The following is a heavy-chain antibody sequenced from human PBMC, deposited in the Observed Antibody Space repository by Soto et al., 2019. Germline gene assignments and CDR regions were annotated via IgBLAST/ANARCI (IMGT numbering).Heavy chain of an antibody. CDR2: IYYSGRT. Sequence: QLRLQESGPGLVKSSETLSLTCTVSGGSVRSSSYYWSWIRQPPGKGLEWIASIYYSGRTHNNPALKSRVTMSIDTYTNQFSLKMNSVTAADTAVYYCARHEGGAAADRPLDYWGQGTLVTVSS. CDR1: GGSVRSSSYY. CDR3: ARHEGGAAADRPLDY. D-gene: IGHD6-13*01. J-gene: IGHJ4*02. V-gene: IGHV4-39*01.